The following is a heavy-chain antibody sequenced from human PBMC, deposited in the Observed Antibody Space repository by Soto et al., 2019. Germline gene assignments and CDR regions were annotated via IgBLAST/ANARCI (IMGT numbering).Heavy chain of an antibody. CDR3: ARSTIFGARLDY. Sequence: TSETLSLTCTVSGGSISSYYWSWIRQPPGKGLECIGYIHYSGSTNYNPSLKSRVTKSVDTSKNQSSLKLSFVTAADTAVYYCARSTIFGARLDYWGQGTLVTVSS. CDR2: IHYSGST. J-gene: IGHJ4*02. CDR1: GGSISSYY. D-gene: IGHD3-3*01. V-gene: IGHV4-59*01.